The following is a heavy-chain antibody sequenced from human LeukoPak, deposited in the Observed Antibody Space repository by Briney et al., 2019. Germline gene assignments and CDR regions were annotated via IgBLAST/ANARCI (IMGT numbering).Heavy chain of an antibody. J-gene: IGHJ5*02. Sequence: GASVKVSCKASGYTFTGYYMHWVRQAPGQGLEWMGWINPNSGGTNYAQKFQGRVTMTRDTSISTAYMELSRLRSDDTAVYYCARVRAAANNWFDPWGQGTLVTVSS. V-gene: IGHV1-2*02. CDR3: ARVRAAANNWFDP. CDR1: GYTFTGYY. D-gene: IGHD6-13*01. CDR2: INPNSGGT.